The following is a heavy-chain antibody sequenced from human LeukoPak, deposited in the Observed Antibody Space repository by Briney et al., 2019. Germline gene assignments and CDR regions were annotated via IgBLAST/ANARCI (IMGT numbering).Heavy chain of an antibody. V-gene: IGHV3-23*01. Sequence: GGSLRLSCAASGFTFSSYAMSWVRQAPGKGLEWVSAISGSGGSTYYADSVKGRFTISRDNSKNTLYLQMNSLRPEDTAIYYCAKDRRGSQIRGMEYWGQGTLVTVSS. CDR3: AKDRRGSQIRGMEY. CDR1: GFTFSSYA. CDR2: ISGSGGST. J-gene: IGHJ4*02. D-gene: IGHD3-16*01.